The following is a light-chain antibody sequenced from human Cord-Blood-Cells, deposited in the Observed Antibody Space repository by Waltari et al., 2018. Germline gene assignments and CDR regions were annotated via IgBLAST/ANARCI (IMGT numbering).Light chain of an antibody. CDR1: SSDVGGYNY. J-gene: IGLJ3*02. Sequence: QSALTQPASVSGSPGQSITISCTGTSSDVGGYNYVSWYQQHPGKAPKLMIYDVSKRTSGVSTRFAGSKSGNTASLTISGLQAEDDADYYCSSYTSSSTWVFGGGTKLTVL. V-gene: IGLV2-14*01. CDR3: SSYTSSSTWV. CDR2: DVS.